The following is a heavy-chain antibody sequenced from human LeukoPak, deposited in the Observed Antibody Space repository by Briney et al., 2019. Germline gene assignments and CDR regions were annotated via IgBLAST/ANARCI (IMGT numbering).Heavy chain of an antibody. V-gene: IGHV3-21*01. Sequence: PGGSLRLSCAVSGFTFSSYSMNWVRQAPGKGLEWVSSINSGSSHIYYADSVKGRFTTSRDNAKNSLYLQMNSRRVGDTAVYYCARGPTMKMDVWGKGTTVTVSS. J-gene: IGHJ6*04. CDR2: INSGSSHI. D-gene: IGHD3-22*01. CDR3: ARGPTMKMDV. CDR1: GFTFSSYS.